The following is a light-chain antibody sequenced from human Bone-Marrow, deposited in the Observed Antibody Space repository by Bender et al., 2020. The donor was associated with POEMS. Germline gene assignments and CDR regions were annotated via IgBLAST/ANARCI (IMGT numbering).Light chain of an antibody. CDR3: NSYTSSSTVV. J-gene: IGLJ2*01. CDR1: SSDIGGYDY. Sequence: QSALTQPASVSGSPGQSITISCTGTSSDIGGYDYVSWYQQHPGKAPKLMIFDVSNRPSGVSIRFSGSKSGNTASLTISGLHAEDEADYYCNSYTSSSTVVFGGGTKVTVL. CDR2: DVS. V-gene: IGLV2-14*01.